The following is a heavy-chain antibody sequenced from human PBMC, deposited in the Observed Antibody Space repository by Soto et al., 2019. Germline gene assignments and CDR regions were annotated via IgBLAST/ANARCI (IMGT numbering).Heavy chain of an antibody. V-gene: IGHV1-46*03. D-gene: IGHD3-16*01. Sequence: QVRLVQSGAEVKKPGASVKVSCKAIGYSFTSHYMHWVRQAPGQGLEWMGTIFPGGVNIAYAQKFEGRVTMTKDTSTSTVYMELNSLTSEDTAVDYCAREQSGHDLVWGFDPWGQGTLVTVSS. CDR3: AREQSGHDLVWGFDP. CDR2: IFPGGVNI. CDR1: GYSFTSHY. J-gene: IGHJ5*02.